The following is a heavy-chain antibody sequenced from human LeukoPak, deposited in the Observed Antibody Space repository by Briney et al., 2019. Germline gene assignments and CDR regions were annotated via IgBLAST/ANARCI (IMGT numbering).Heavy chain of an antibody. J-gene: IGHJ6*04. CDR1: GFSLRRYD. D-gene: IGHD3-10*01. CDR2: ISYDGSNK. Sequence: GFSLRRYDMPWVREAPNKGLEWVADISYDGSNKYYADSVRGRFTISRDNSKNTLYLQMNSLGAEDTAVYYCTKDLYGSGSKSFGMDVWGKGSTVT. CDR3: TKDLYGSGSKSFGMDV. V-gene: IGHV3-30*04.